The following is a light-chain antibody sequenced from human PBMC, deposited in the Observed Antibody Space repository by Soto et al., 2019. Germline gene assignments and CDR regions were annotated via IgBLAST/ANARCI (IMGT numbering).Light chain of an antibody. V-gene: IGLV2-8*01. J-gene: IGLJ2*01. CDR3: SSYSGNYIVL. CDR2: EVS. Sequence: QSALTQPPSASGSPGQSVTISCTGTSSDVGGYNFVSWYQHHPGKAPKLMIYEVSKRPSGVPDRFSGSKSGNTASRTVSWLQAEDEADYYCSSYSGNYIVLLGGGTKLTVL. CDR1: SSDVGGYNF.